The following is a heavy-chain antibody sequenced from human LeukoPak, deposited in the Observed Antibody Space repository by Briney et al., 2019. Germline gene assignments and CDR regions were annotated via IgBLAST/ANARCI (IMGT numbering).Heavy chain of an antibody. J-gene: IGHJ4*02. V-gene: IGHV3-53*01. Sequence: GGSLRLSCAASGFNVSNNYMTWVRQAPGKGLEWVSLIYSSGSTYYADSVKGRFTISRDNSKNTLYLQVSSLRAEDTAVYYCARRGDGGRSFDYWGQGTLVTVSS. D-gene: IGHD4-23*01. CDR2: IYSSGST. CDR3: ARRGDGGRSFDY. CDR1: GFNVSNNY.